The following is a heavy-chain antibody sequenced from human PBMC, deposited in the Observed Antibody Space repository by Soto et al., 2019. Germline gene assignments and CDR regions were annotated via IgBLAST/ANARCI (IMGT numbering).Heavy chain of an antibody. J-gene: IGHJ4*02. CDR3: ARGRGGRGYCSGGSCYTYYFDY. D-gene: IGHD2-15*01. Sequence: QVQLVQSGAEVKKPGASVKVSCKASGYTFTGYYMHWVRQAPGQGLEWMGWINPNSGGTNYAQKFQGWVTMTRDTSISTAYMGLSRLRSDDTAVYYCARGRGGRGYCSGGSCYTYYFDYWGQGTLVTVSS. CDR1: GYTFTGYY. V-gene: IGHV1-2*04. CDR2: INPNSGGT.